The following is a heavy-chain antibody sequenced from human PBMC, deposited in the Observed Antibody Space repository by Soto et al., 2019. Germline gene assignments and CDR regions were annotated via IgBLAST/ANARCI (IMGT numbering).Heavy chain of an antibody. CDR2: INAGDGNT. D-gene: IGHD4-4*01. CDR1: GHTFTRYA. V-gene: IGHV1-3*01. Sequence: QVQLVQSGAEVKKPGASVKVSCKASGHTFTRYAMHWVRQAPGQRLEWIGWINAGDGNTKYSQKFQGRVTITRDTSASTAYMELSSLRSEDTAVYYCARDAMTTEFDYWGQGTLVTVSS. CDR3: ARDAMTTEFDY. J-gene: IGHJ4*02.